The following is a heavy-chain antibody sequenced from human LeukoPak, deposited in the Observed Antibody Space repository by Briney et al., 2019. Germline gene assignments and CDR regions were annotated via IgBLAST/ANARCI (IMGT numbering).Heavy chain of an antibody. J-gene: IGHJ6*03. CDR3: ARVTTIFGVLKYYYYMDV. CDR2: VKEDGSEK. D-gene: IGHD3-3*01. V-gene: IGHV3-7*01. CDR1: GVTFSRNW. Sequence: PGGSLRLSCAASGVTFSRNWMSWVRQAPGKGLEWVANVKEDGSEKYYVDSVKGRLTISRDNAKNSLYLQMNSLRAEDTAVYYCARVTTIFGVLKYYYYMDVWGKGTTVTVSS.